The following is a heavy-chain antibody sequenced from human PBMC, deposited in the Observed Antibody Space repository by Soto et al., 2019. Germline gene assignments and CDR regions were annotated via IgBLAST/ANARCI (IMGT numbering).Heavy chain of an antibody. D-gene: IGHD4-17*01. Sequence: GASVKVSCKASGGTFSSYAISWVRQAPGQGLEWMGGIIPIFGTANYAQKFQGRVTITADESTSTAYMELSSLRSEDTAVYYCARDDYGDLNFDYWGQGTLVTVPS. J-gene: IGHJ4*02. V-gene: IGHV1-69*13. CDR3: ARDDYGDLNFDY. CDR2: IIPIFGTA. CDR1: GGTFSSYA.